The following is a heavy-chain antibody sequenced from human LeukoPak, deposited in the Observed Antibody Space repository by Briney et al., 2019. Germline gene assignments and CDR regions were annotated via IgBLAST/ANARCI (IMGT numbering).Heavy chain of an antibody. CDR1: GDSITSYVW. Sequence: PSETLSLTCSVSGDSITSYVWWSWIRQPPGKGLEWIGYIYHSGSTYYNPSLKSRVTISVDRSKNQFSLKLSSVTAADTAVYYCARDFLPHYYDSSGGNWFDPWGQGTLVTVSS. CDR2: IYHSGST. J-gene: IGHJ5*02. D-gene: IGHD3-22*01. CDR3: ARDFLPHYYDSSGGNWFDP. V-gene: IGHV4-30-2*01.